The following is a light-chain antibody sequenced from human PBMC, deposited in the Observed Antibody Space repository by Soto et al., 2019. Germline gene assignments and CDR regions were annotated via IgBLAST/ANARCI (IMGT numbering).Light chain of an antibody. Sequence: QSALTQPASVSGSPGQSITISCTGTTSDVGGYNYVSWYQHHPGKAPKLMISEVRHRPSGVSDRFSGSKSGNAASLTISGLQADDEADYYCSSYSSGDTPYVFGTGTSSPS. J-gene: IGLJ1*01. CDR1: TSDVGGYNY. CDR3: SSYSSGDTPYV. CDR2: EVR. V-gene: IGLV2-14*01.